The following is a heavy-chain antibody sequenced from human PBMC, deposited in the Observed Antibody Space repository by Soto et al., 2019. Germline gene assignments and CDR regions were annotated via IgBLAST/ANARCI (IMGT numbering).Heavy chain of an antibody. Sequence: SETLSLTCAVYGGSFSGYYWSWIRQPPGKGLEWIGEINHSGSTNYNPSLKSRVTISVDTSKNQFSLKLSSVTAADTAVYYCARAGYSSSWYFDYWGQGTLVTVSS. CDR2: INHSGST. V-gene: IGHV4-34*01. J-gene: IGHJ4*02. CDR3: ARAGYSSSWYFDY. CDR1: GGSFSGYY. D-gene: IGHD6-13*01.